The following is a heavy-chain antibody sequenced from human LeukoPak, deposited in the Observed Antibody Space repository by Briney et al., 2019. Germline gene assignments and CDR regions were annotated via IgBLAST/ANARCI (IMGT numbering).Heavy chain of an antibody. D-gene: IGHD2-15*01. CDR2: IWYDGSNK. Sequence: GGSLRLSCAASGFTFSSYGMHWVRQAPGKGLEWVAVIWYDGSNKYYADSVKGRFTISRDNSKNTLYLQMNSLRAEDTAVYYCARVLGYCSGGSCYEEGYFDYWGQGTLVTVSS. CDR1: GFTFSSYG. V-gene: IGHV3-33*01. J-gene: IGHJ4*02. CDR3: ARVLGYCSGGSCYEEGYFDY.